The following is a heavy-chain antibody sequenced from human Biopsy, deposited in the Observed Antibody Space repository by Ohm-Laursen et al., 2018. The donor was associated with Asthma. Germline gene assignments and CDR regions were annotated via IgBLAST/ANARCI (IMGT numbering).Heavy chain of an antibody. V-gene: IGHV4-31*03. J-gene: IGHJ3*02. CDR3: ARPITGTRNAFDI. CDR2: IYTDGST. Sequence: TLSLTCSVSGDSFTYPGYYWSWVRQLPGRGLEWIGYIYTDGSTDYNPSLKSRLSMSVDTSMNQFSLKLTSVTAADTAVYYCARPITGTRNAFDIWGQGTMVTVSS. D-gene: IGHD1-20*01. CDR1: GDSFTYPGYY.